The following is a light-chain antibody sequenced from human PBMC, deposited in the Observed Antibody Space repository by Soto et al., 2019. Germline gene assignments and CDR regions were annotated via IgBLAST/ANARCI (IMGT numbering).Light chain of an antibody. V-gene: IGLV2-8*01. CDR1: SRDVGGYNY. Sequence: QSALTQPPSASGSPGQSVTISCTGTSRDVGGYNYVSWYQQHPGKAPKLMIYEVSKRPSGVPDRFSGSKSGNTASLTVSGLQAEDQADYYCSSYAGSNNYVLFGGGTKLTVL. CDR2: EVS. CDR3: SSYAGSNNYVL. J-gene: IGLJ2*01.